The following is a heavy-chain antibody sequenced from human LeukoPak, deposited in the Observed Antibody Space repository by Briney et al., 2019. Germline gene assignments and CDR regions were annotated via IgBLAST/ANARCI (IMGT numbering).Heavy chain of an antibody. CDR3: ARGSTTGVEVAGIDY. CDR1: GGSFSGHY. Sequence: SETLSLTCAVYGGSFSGHYWNWIRQPPGQGLEWIGEINHSGSTNYNPSLKSRVTISVNTSKNQVSLKLSAVTAADTAVYYCARGSTTGVEVAGIDYWGQGTLVTVSS. CDR2: INHSGST. V-gene: IGHV4-34*01. D-gene: IGHD6-19*01. J-gene: IGHJ4*02.